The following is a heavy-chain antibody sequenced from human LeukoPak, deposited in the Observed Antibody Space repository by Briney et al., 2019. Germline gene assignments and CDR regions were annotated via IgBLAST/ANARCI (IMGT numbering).Heavy chain of an antibody. CDR1: GYTFTSYG. Sequence: ASVKVSCKASGYTFTSYGISWVRQAPGQGLEWMGWISAYNGNTNYAQKLQGRVTMTTDTSTSTAYMELRSLRSDDTAVYYCARGIHDYGGSPPIDYWGQGTLVTVSS. CDR2: ISAYNGNT. CDR3: ARGIHDYGGSPPIDY. J-gene: IGHJ4*02. D-gene: IGHD4-23*01. V-gene: IGHV1-18*01.